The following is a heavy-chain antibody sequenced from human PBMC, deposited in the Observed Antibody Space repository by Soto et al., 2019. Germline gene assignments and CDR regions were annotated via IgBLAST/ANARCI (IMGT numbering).Heavy chain of an antibody. V-gene: IGHV1-69*13. J-gene: IGHJ5*02. D-gene: IGHD1-26*01. CDR3: ARNRPTIVGVPYNWFDP. Sequence: ASVKVSCKASGGTFSSYAISWVRQAPGQGLEWMGGIIPIFGTANYAQKFQGRVTITADESTSTAYMELSSLRSEDTAVYYCARNRPTIVGVPYNWFDPWGQGTLVTVSS. CDR1: GGTFSSYA. CDR2: IIPIFGTA.